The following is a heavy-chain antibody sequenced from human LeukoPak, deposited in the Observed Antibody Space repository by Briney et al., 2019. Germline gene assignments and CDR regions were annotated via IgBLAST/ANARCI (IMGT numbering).Heavy chain of an antibody. D-gene: IGHD2-15*01. V-gene: IGHV3-23*01. CDR1: GFTFSSYA. Sequence: GGSLRLSCAASGFTFSSYAMSWVRQAPGKGLEWVSAISGSGGSTYYADSVKGRFAISRDNSKNTLYLQMNSLRAVDTAVYYCAKDIVVVVAATLGAFDIWGQGTMVTVSS. CDR3: AKDIVVVVAATLGAFDI. J-gene: IGHJ3*02. CDR2: ISGSGGST.